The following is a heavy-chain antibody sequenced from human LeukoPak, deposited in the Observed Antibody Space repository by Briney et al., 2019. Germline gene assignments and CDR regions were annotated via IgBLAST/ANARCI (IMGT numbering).Heavy chain of an antibody. CDR2: ISSSGSTI. J-gene: IGHJ4*02. V-gene: IGHV3-48*03. Sequence: HPGGSLRLSCAASGFTFSSYEMNWVRQAPGKGLEWVSYISSSGSTIYYADSVKGRFTISRDNAKNSLYLQMNSLRAEDTAVYYCARGPYYDILTGVIDYWGQGTLVTVSS. CDR3: ARGPYYDILTGVIDY. D-gene: IGHD3-9*01. CDR1: GFTFSSYE.